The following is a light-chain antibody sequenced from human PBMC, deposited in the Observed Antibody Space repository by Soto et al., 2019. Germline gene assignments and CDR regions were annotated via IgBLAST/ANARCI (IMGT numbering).Light chain of an antibody. CDR3: QQRAKWPLT. CDR2: GAS. CDR1: QSVSNS. J-gene: IGKJ1*01. Sequence: EIVLTQSPATLSLSPGERATLSCWASQSVSNSLAWFQQRPGQAPRLLIYGASDRATGIPARFSGTGSGTDFTLTISSLEPEDFAVYYCQQRAKWPLTFGQGTKVEIK. V-gene: IGKV3-11*01.